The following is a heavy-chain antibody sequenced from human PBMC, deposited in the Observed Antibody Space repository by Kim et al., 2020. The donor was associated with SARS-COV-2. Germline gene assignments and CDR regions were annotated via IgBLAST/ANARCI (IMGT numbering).Heavy chain of an antibody. CDR1: GFSFSDNY. CDR2: IRNKPNSYTT. V-gene: IGHV3-72*01. Sequence: GGSLRLSCVASGFSFSDNYMDWVRQAPGKGLEWVGRIRNKPNSYTTAYAPSVKGRSTVTSDDSKNSLYLPMDSPKPEDTAMYYSVTGHRVLDSWGQGPL. J-gene: IGHJ4*02. CDR3: VTGHRVLDS.